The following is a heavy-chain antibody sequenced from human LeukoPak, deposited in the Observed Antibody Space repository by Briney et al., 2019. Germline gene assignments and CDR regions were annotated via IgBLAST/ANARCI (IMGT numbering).Heavy chain of an antibody. CDR2: INPNSGGT. CDR3: ARKSPRFSSSGMDV. Sequence: ASVTVSCKASGYTFTGYYMHWVRQASGQGREGMGWINPNSGGTKYAQKFQGRVTVTRDTSISTMYMELGRLRFDDTAVYYCARKSPRFSSSGMDVWGKGTTVTVSS. D-gene: IGHD3-3*01. J-gene: IGHJ6*04. CDR1: GYTFTGYY. V-gene: IGHV1-2*02.